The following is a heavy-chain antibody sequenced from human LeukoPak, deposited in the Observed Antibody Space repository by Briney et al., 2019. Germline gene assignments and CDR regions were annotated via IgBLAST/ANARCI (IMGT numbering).Heavy chain of an antibody. CDR2: IYSGGST. Sequence: GGSLRLSCAASGFTVSSNYMSWVRQAPGKGLEWVSVIYSGGSTYYADPVKGRFTISRDNSKNTLYLQMNSLRAEDTAVYYCAKDMVDVVVPAAKPGEFDYWGQGTLVTVSS. CDR1: GFTVSSNY. CDR3: AKDMVDVVVPAAKPGEFDY. D-gene: IGHD2-2*02. V-gene: IGHV3-53*01. J-gene: IGHJ4*02.